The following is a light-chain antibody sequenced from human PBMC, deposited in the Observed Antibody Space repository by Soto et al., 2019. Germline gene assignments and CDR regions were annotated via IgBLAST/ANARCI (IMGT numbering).Light chain of an antibody. J-gene: IGKJ1*01. Sequence: DVQMTESPSSLSASVEYSVIITCRASQSISNHLNWYQQKPGKAPKLLIFAASSLQSGVPSRFSGSRSGPDFTLTLSSLQTEDFATYDGQQRYSSPPTFGQGTKVDI. CDR1: QSISNH. CDR2: AAS. CDR3: QQRYSSPPT. V-gene: IGKV1-39*01.